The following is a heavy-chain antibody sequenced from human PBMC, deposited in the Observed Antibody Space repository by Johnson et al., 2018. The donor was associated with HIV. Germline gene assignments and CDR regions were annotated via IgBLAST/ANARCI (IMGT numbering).Heavy chain of an antibody. Sequence: QVQLVESGGGVVQPGRSLTLSCAASGFTFNKFAMHWVRQAPGKGLEWLAFISYDGSNKYYADSVKGRFTISRDNSKNTLYLQMNSLRGEDTAVYYCAKDRRVVGAYDAVDIWGQGTMVTVSS. D-gene: IGHD1-26*01. CDR1: GFTFNKFA. CDR3: AKDRRVVGAYDAVDI. J-gene: IGHJ3*02. V-gene: IGHV3-30*04. CDR2: ISYDGSNK.